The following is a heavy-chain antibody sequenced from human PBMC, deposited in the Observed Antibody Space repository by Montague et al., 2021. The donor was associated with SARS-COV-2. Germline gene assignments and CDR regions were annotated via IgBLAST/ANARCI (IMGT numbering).Heavy chain of an antibody. J-gene: IGHJ4*02. D-gene: IGHD6-19*01. V-gene: IGHV4-39*01. CDR2: RYYNGST. CDR3: ARYNSGWFIY. Sequence: SETLSLTCTVSGGSISNSIYYWDWIRQPPGKGLEWIGGRYYNGSTYYXPSLKSRVTISGDTSRNQLSVRLSSVTAADTAVYYCARYNSGWFIYWGQGTLVTVSS. CDR1: GGSISNSIYY.